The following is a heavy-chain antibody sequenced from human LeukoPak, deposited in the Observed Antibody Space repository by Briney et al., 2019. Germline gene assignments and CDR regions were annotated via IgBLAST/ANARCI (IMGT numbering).Heavy chain of an antibody. CDR2: IYYSGST. J-gene: IGHJ4*02. D-gene: IGHD1-1*01. CDR3: ARAKGYWNFDY. CDR1: GGSISSSSYY. Sequence: SETLSLTCTVSGGSISSSSYYWGWIRQPPGKGLEWIGSIYYSGSTYYNPSLKSRVTISVDTSKNQFSLKLSSVTAADTAVYYCARAKGYWNFDYVGQGTLVTVSS. V-gene: IGHV4-39*01.